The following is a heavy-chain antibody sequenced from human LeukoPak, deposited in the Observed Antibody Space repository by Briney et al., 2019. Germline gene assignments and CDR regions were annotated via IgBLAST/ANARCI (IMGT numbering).Heavy chain of an antibody. J-gene: IGHJ4*02. V-gene: IGHV3-20*04. CDR1: GFTFDNYG. CDR2: INWNGGKT. D-gene: IGHD6-19*01. Sequence: GGSLRLSCAASGFTFDNYGMSWVRQVAGKGLEWVSAINWNGGKTGYVDAVRGRFTISRGNAKNSLYLQMNSLRAEDTAVYYCARGASGWSLGYWGQGTLVTVSS. CDR3: ARGASGWSLGY.